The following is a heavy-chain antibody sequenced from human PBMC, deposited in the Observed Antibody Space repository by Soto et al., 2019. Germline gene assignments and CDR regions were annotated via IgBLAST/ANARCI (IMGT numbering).Heavy chain of an antibody. Sequence: PGESLKISCKGSGYSFTSYWIGWVRQMPGKGLEWMGIIYPGDSDTRYSPSFQGQVTISADKSISTAYLQWSSLKASDTAMYYCARLPNFNYDYIWGSYYGYFDYWGQGTLVTVSS. D-gene: IGHD3-16*01. CDR1: GYSFTSYW. J-gene: IGHJ4*02. V-gene: IGHV5-51*01. CDR3: ARLPNFNYDYIWGSYYGYFDY. CDR2: IYPGDSDT.